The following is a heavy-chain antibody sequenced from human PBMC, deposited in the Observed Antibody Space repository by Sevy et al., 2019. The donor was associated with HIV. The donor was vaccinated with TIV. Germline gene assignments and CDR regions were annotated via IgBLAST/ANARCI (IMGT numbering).Heavy chain of an antibody. J-gene: IGHJ4*02. D-gene: IGHD3-22*01. CDR2: IPYDGISK. CDR3: AKGQTDYYDTSGPVDY. CDR1: GFTFSSYA. Sequence: GGSLRLSCAASGFTFSSYAMHWVRQAPGKGLEWVAAIPYDGISKYYADSVKGRLTISRDNSKNTLYLQMNSLRAEDTALYYCAKGQTDYYDTSGPVDYWGQGTLVTVSS. V-gene: IGHV3-30*18.